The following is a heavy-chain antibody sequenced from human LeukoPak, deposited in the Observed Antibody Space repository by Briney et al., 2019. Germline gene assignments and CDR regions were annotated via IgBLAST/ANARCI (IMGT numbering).Heavy chain of an antibody. Sequence: PGGSLRLSCAASGFTFSSYGMHWVRRAPGKGLEWVALISHDGGDRFYADSVKGRFTISRDNSKNTVSLQLNTLRTDDTAIYYCAGAAAAFDYWGQGTLVTVSS. V-gene: IGHV3-30*19. CDR3: AGAAAAFDY. D-gene: IGHD6-13*01. CDR2: ISHDGGDR. CDR1: GFTFSSYG. J-gene: IGHJ4*02.